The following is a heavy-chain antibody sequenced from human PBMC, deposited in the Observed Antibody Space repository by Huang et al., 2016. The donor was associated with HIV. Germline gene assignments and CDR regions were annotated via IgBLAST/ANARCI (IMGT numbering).Heavy chain of an antibody. CDR1: GFRISSYW. CDR3: ARDPRIQSWLNFFDY. J-gene: IGHJ4*02. Sequence: EVQLVESGGGLVQPGGSLRLSCAASGFRISSYWMHWVRQAPGKGMVWGARINRDGSSTSYADSVKGRFTISRDNAKNTLYLQMNSLRAEDTAVYYCARDPRIQSWLNFFDYWGQGTLVSVSS. D-gene: IGHD3-22*01. CDR2: INRDGSST. V-gene: IGHV3-74*01.